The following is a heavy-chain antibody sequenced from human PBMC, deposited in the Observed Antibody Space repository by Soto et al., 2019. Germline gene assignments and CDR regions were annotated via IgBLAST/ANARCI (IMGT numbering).Heavy chain of an antibody. V-gene: IGHV3-9*01. D-gene: IGHD1-1*01. CDR3: AKDTTGTYTTFDH. CDR1: GFSFENHA. J-gene: IGHJ4*02. CDR2: ISWNSDSK. Sequence: EVQLVESGGGLVQPGRSLRLSCTASGFSFENHAMHWVRQAPGKGLEWVSGISWNSDSKGYADSVKGRFTVSRDNAKNSLYLQMNSLRAEDTALYYCAKDTTGTYTTFDHWGQGTLVTVSS.